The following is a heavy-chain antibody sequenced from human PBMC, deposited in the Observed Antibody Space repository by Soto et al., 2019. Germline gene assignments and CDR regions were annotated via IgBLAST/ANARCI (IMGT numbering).Heavy chain of an antibody. J-gene: IGHJ4*02. V-gene: IGHV1-18*01. CDR3: ARCSGSYSRRYYFDY. CDR1: GYTFTSYG. Sequence: ASVKVSCKASGYTFTSYGISWVRQAPGQGLEWMGWISAYNGNTNYAQKLQGRVTMTTDTSTSTAYMELRSLRSDDTAVDYCARCSGSYSRRYYFDYWGQGTLVTVSS. D-gene: IGHD1-26*01. CDR2: ISAYNGNT.